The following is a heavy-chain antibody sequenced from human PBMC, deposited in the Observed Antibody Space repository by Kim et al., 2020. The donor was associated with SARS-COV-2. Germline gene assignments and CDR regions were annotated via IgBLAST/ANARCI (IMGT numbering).Heavy chain of an antibody. Sequence: KHYVDAVKGRVPISRDNAKNSLYLQMNGLRAEETAVYYCARVYGGSWCFDYWGQGTLVTVSS. CDR3: ARVYGGSWCFDY. CDR2: K. V-gene: IGHV3-7*01. J-gene: IGHJ4*02. D-gene: IGHD6-13*01.